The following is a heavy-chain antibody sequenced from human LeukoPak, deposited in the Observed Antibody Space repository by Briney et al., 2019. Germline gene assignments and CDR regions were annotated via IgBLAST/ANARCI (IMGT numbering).Heavy chain of an antibody. CDR3: ARGPRKLYSSSPRSAFDI. Sequence: GASVKVSCKASGFPLFNYGINWVRQAPGQGLEWMGRIIPILGIANYAQKFQGRVTITADKSTSTAYMELSSLRSEDTAVYYCARGPRKLYSSSPRSAFDIWGQGTMVTVSS. J-gene: IGHJ3*02. CDR1: GFPLFNYG. V-gene: IGHV1-69*04. CDR2: IIPILGIA. D-gene: IGHD6-13*01.